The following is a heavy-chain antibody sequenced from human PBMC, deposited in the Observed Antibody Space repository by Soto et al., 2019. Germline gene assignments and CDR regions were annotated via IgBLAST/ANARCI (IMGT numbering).Heavy chain of an antibody. CDR3: ARGTYYYGSGSYFS. CDR2: IYYSGST. D-gene: IGHD3-10*01. J-gene: IGHJ5*02. Sequence: PSETLSLSCTVSAGSISRYYWSWIRQPPGKGREWIGYIYYSGSTNYNPCLKSRVTISVDTSKSQFSLKLSSVNAADTAAYYCARGTYYYGSGSYFSWGQGTLVTVPQ. V-gene: IGHV4-59*01. CDR1: AGSISRYY.